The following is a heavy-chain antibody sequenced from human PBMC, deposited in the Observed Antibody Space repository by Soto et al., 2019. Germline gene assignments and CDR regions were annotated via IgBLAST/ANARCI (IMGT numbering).Heavy chain of an antibody. Sequence: QVQLVQSGAEVKKPGSSVKVSCKASGGTFSSYTISWVRQAPGEGLEWMGRIIPIIGIANYAQEFQGRVTMTADKTTSTAHVELSSLRYEDTAVYYCARSRGDYGYYSGAFDIWGRGTMVSVSS. CDR2: IIPIIGIA. J-gene: IGHJ3*02. V-gene: IGHV1-69*02. CDR3: ARSRGDYGYYSGAFDI. CDR1: GGTFSSYT. D-gene: IGHD4-17*01.